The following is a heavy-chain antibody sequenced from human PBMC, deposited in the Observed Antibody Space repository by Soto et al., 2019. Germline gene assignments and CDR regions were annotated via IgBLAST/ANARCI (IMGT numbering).Heavy chain of an antibody. CDR2: FYYGGNT. D-gene: IGHD2-21*01. Sequence: QLQLQESGPGLVKPSETLSLTCTVSGASISSSNFYWGWIRQPPGKGLEWIGGFYYGGNTYYNPSLKSRVTISVDTSKNHVSLNLSSVTAADTAVYYCAKHIPWGPLDYWGQGTLFTVSS. CDR3: AKHIPWGPLDY. J-gene: IGHJ4*02. V-gene: IGHV4-39*01. CDR1: GASISSSNFY.